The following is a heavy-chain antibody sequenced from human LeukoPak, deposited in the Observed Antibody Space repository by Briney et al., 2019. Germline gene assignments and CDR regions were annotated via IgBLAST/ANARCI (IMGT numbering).Heavy chain of an antibody. V-gene: IGHV4-38-2*01. J-gene: IGHJ4*02. Sequence: PSETLSLTCAVSGYSISSGYFWGWIRQPSGKGLEWIGTIYHSGSTSFNPSLKSRVTISVDTSKNQFSLKLSSVTAADTAVYYCARYGDYDQNYFDYWGQGTLVTVSS. CDR1: GYSISSGYF. CDR3: ARYGDYDQNYFDY. D-gene: IGHD4-17*01. CDR2: IYHSGST.